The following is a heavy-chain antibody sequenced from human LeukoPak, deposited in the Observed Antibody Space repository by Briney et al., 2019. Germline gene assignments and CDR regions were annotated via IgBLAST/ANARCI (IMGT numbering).Heavy chain of an antibody. V-gene: IGHV4-39*07. CDR1: GGSISSGSYY. Sequence: SETLSLTCTISGGSISSGSYYWGWIRQPPGKGLEWIGSIYYSGSTNYNPSLKSRVTISVDTSKNQFSLKLNSVTAADTAVYYCARVSGYDWESFYDYWGQGTLVTVSS. J-gene: IGHJ4*02. CDR2: IYYSGST. D-gene: IGHD5-12*01. CDR3: ARVSGYDWESFYDY.